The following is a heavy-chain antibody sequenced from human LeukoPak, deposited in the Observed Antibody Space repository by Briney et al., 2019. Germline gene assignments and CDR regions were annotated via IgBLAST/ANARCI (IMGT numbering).Heavy chain of an antibody. V-gene: IGHV1-2*02. Sequence: ASVKVSCKASGYTFTGYYMHWVRQAPGQGLEWMGWINPNSGGTNYAQKFQGRVTMTRDTSISTAYMEPSRLRSDDTAVYYCALDDYGDYPIDYWGQGTLVTVSS. CDR3: ALDDYGDYPIDY. CDR2: INPNSGGT. J-gene: IGHJ4*02. CDR1: GYTFTGYY. D-gene: IGHD4-17*01.